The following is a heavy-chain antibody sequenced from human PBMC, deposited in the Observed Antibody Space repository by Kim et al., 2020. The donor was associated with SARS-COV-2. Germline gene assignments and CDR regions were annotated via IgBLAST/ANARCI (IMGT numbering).Heavy chain of an antibody. CDR1: GFTFSSYW. V-gene: IGHV3-74*01. CDR3: ARDRGIFGVVIIWAVREAYDI. J-gene: IGHJ3*02. D-gene: IGHD3-3*01. Sequence: GGSLRLSCAASGFTFSSYWMHWVRQAPGKGLVWVSRINSDGSSTSYADSVKGRFTISRDNAKNTLYLQMNSLRAEDTAVYYCARDRGIFGVVIIWAVREAYDIWGQGTIVTVSS. CDR2: INSDGSST.